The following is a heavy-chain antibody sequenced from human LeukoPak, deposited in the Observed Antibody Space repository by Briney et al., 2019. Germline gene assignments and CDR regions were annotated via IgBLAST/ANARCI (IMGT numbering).Heavy chain of an antibody. Sequence: PGGSLRLSCAASGFTFSNYAMSWVRQAPGKGLEWVSAISGSGGSTSDADSVKGRFTISRDNSKNTLYLLMNSLRAEDTAVYYCAKWEAVADYWGQGTLVTVSS. J-gene: IGHJ4*02. V-gene: IGHV3-23*01. D-gene: IGHD6-19*01. CDR1: GFTFSNYA. CDR3: AKWEAVADY. CDR2: ISGSGGST.